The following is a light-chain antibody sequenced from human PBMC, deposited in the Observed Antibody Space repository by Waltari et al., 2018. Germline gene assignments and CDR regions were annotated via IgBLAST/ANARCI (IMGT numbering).Light chain of an antibody. CDR1: QGISPY. Sequence: DIQMSQSPSSLSASVGDRVTITCRASQGISPYLNWYHAKPGKAPKPPIYDAYNLASRVPSRFRGSGSGTEFTLTINSLQPEDFATYYCQQGGNYPLTFGGGTAVEIK. CDR3: QQGGNYPLT. J-gene: IGKJ4*01. CDR2: DAY. V-gene: IGKV1-17*01.